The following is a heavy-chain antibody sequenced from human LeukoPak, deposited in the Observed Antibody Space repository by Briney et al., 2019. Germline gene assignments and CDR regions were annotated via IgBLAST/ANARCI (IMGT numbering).Heavy chain of an antibody. D-gene: IGHD2-2*01. V-gene: IGHV4-34*01. CDR2: INHSGST. CDR3: ARAVTRRYCSSTSCRRFDY. CDR1: GGSFSGYY. Sequence: SETLSLTCAVYGGSFSGYYWSWIRQPSGKGLEWIGEINHSGSTNYNPSLKSRVTISVDTSKNQFSLKLSSVTAADTAVYYCARAVTRRYCSSTSCRRFDYWGQGTLVTVSS. J-gene: IGHJ4*02.